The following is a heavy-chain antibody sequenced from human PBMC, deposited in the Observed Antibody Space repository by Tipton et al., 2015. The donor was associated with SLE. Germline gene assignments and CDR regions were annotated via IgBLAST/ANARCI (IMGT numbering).Heavy chain of an antibody. V-gene: IGHV4-39*07. CDR3: ARGVEYQDS. CDR1: GGPISSSSYY. Sequence: TLSLTCTVSGGPISSSSYYWGWIRQPPGKGLEWVGTVYYTGNTFYNPSLKSRLSISVDTSMNQVSLRLGYVTAADTAVYYCARGVEYQDSWGQGALVTVSS. J-gene: IGHJ4*02. CDR2: VYYTGNT. D-gene: IGHD2/OR15-2a*01.